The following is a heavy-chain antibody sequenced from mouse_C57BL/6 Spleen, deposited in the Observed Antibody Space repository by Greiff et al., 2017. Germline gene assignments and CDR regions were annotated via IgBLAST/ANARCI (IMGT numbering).Heavy chain of an antibody. Sequence: VQLQQPGAELVRPGSSVKLSCKASGYTFTSYWMHWVKQRPTQGLEWIGNIDPSDSETHYNQKFKDKATLTVDKSSSTAYMQLSSLTSEDSAVYYCAREGKNAMDYWGQGTSVTVSS. CDR1: GYTFTSYW. D-gene: IGHD2-1*01. CDR3: AREGKNAMDY. V-gene: IGHV1-52*01. CDR2: IDPSDSET. J-gene: IGHJ4*01.